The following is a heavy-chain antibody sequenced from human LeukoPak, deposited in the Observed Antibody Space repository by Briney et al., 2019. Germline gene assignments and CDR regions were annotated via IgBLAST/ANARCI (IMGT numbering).Heavy chain of an antibody. V-gene: IGHV3-7*01. CDR1: GFTFSSYR. Sequence: GGSLRLSCAASGFTFSSYRMSWVRQAPGKGLEWVANIKQDGSEKYYVDSVKGRFTITRDNAKNSLYLQMNSLRAEDTAVYYCARVVVSSSWYNLYYYYYMDVWGKGTTVTVSS. D-gene: IGHD6-13*01. CDR3: ARVVVSSSWYNLYYYYYMDV. J-gene: IGHJ6*03. CDR2: IKQDGSEK.